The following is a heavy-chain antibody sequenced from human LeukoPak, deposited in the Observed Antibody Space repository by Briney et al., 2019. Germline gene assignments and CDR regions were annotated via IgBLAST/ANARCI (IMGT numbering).Heavy chain of an antibody. CDR3: ASTYYYDSSGYYSSFDY. J-gene: IGHJ4*02. Sequence: GASVKVSCKASGYTFTSYGISWVRQAPGQGLEWMGWISAYNGNTNYAQKLQGRVTMTTDTSTSTAYMELSRLRSDDTAVYYCASTYYYDSSGYYSSFDYWGQGTLVTVSS. CDR1: GYTFTSYG. V-gene: IGHV1-18*01. D-gene: IGHD3-22*01. CDR2: ISAYNGNT.